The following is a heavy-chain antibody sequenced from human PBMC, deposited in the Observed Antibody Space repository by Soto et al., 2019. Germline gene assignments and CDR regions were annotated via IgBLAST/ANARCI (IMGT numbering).Heavy chain of an antibody. Sequence: SVKVSCKASGGTFSSYAISWVRQAPGQGLEWMGGIIPIFGTANYAQKFQGRVTITADKSTSTAYMELSSLRSEDTAVYYCARDLLEWQSTAIFDPWGQGTLVTVSS. V-gene: IGHV1-69*06. CDR2: IIPIFGTA. D-gene: IGHD3-3*01. CDR1: GGTFSSYA. CDR3: ARDLLEWQSTAIFDP. J-gene: IGHJ5*02.